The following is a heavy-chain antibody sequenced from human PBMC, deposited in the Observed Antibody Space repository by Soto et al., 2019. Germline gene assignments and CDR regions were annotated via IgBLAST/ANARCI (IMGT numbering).Heavy chain of an antibody. D-gene: IGHD3-22*01. V-gene: IGHV3-23*01. Sequence: GGFLRLTCSDSGFTFSSYAMSWVRQAPGKGLEWVSAISGSGGSTYYADSVKGRFTISRDNSKNTLYLQMNSLRAEDTAVYYCAKDPSSGYYYPYFDYWGQGTLVTVSS. CDR1: GFTFSSYA. J-gene: IGHJ4*02. CDR3: AKDPSSGYYYPYFDY. CDR2: ISGSGGST.